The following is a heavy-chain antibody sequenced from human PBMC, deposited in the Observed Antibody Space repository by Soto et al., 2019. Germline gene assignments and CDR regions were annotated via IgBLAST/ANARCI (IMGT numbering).Heavy chain of an antibody. D-gene: IGHD3-3*01. CDR2: INPATGAA. CDR3: ARGGGVGVAGSAAFDM. CDR1: GYPVTAYY. V-gene: IGHV1-2*02. J-gene: IGHJ3*02. Sequence: QLHLVQSGAVVKKPGASVTVSCSASGYPVTAYYMHWVRQAPGRGLEWMGGINPATGAAKYTQTFQGRVTLTRDTSTSKGFMELGGLTSEDTAVFYCARGGGVGVAGSAAFDMWGQGTVVTVSS.